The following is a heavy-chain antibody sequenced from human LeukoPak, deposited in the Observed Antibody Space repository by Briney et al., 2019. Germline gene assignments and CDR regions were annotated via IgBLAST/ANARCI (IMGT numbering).Heavy chain of an antibody. J-gene: IGHJ4*02. CDR2: IRYDGSNK. CDR3: AKDSRCDFWSGYKGYYFDY. CDR1: GFTFSSYG. V-gene: IGHV3-30*02. D-gene: IGHD3-3*01. Sequence: GGSLRLSCAASGFTFSSYGMHWVRQAPGKGLEWVAFIRYDGSNKYYADSVKGRFTISRDNSKNTLYLQMNSLRAEDTAVYYCAKDSRCDFWSGYKGYYFDYWGQGTLVTVSS.